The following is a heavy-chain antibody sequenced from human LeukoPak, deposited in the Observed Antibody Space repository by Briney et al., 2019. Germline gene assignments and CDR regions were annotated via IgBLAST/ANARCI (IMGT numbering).Heavy chain of an antibody. Sequence: GGSLRLSCAASGFTFDEYTMHWVRQAPGKGLEWVSLITWDGGSTFYSDSVKGRFTISRDNSKDSLSLQMNSLRSEDTAVYYCATERQKYFDYWGQGTLVTVSS. J-gene: IGHJ4*02. CDR2: ITWDGGST. CDR3: ATERQKYFDY. V-gene: IGHV3-43*01. CDR1: GFTFDEYT.